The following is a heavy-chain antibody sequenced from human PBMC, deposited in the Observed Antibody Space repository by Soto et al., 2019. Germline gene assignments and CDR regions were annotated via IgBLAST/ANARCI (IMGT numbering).Heavy chain of an antibody. CDR3: ARTKCSGGSCYSWSLDY. J-gene: IGHJ4*02. CDR2: RYYSEST. D-gene: IGHD2-15*01. V-gene: IGHV4-31*03. Sequence: KASETLSLTCTVSGGSITTGGYYWSWIRQLPGKGLEWIGHRYYSESTYYNPSLKSRVSISLDTSKKQFSLKLSFVTAADTAMYYCARTKCSGGSCYSWSLDYWGQGTPGTVSS. CDR1: GGSITTGGYY.